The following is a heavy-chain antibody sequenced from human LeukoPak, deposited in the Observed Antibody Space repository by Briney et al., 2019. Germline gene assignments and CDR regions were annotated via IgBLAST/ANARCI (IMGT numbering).Heavy chain of an antibody. J-gene: IGHJ4*02. D-gene: IGHD4-23*01. Sequence: SETLSLTCAVYGGSFSGYYWSWIRQPPGKGLEWIGEINHSGSTNYNPSLKSRATISLDTSKNQFSLKLSSVTAADTAMYYCARVSRGNSVGGDYWGQGTLVTVSS. CDR2: INHSGST. V-gene: IGHV4-34*01. CDR1: GGSFSGYY. CDR3: ARVSRGNSVGGDY.